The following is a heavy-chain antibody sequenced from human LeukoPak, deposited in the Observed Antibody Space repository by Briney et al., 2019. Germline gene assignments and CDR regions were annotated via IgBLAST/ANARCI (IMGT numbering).Heavy chain of an antibody. D-gene: IGHD3-10*01. V-gene: IGHV4-59*01. Sequence: PSETLSLTCTVSGGSISSYYWSWIRQPAARGLEGIGYVYYSGSTNYNPSLKSRVTISVDTSKNQFSLKLSSVTAADTAVYYCARVSFYYGSGSYYSSFDPWGQGTLVTVSS. CDR2: VYYSGST. CDR3: ARVSFYYGSGSYYSSFDP. J-gene: IGHJ5*02. CDR1: GGSISSYY.